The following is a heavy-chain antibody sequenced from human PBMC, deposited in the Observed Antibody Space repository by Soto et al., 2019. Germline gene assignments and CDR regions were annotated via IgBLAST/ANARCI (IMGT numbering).Heavy chain of an antibody. V-gene: IGHV3-23*01. D-gene: IGHD2-2*01. J-gene: IGHJ4*02. Sequence: EVQLLESGGGLVQPGGSLRLSCAASGFTFSRYAMSWVRQAPGKGLEWVSAISGSGGSTYYADSVKGRFTISRDNSKNTMYLQMNSLRAEYTAVYYCAKVKYDPGLSTPDYWCQGTLVTVSS. CDR2: ISGSGGST. CDR1: GFTFSRYA. CDR3: AKVKYDPGLSTPDY.